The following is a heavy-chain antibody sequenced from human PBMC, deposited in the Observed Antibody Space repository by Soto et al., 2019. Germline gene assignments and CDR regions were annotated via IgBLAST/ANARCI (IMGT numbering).Heavy chain of an antibody. CDR2: ISHDGTAK. D-gene: IGHD2-15*01. CDR1: GFTVNNFG. CDR3: AKDVCSGGWYNCFDP. J-gene: IGHJ5*02. V-gene: IGHV3-30*18. Sequence: QVHLVESGGGVVQPGRSLRLSCAASGFTVNNFGMHWVRQAPGKGPEWVAMISHDGTAKYYADSVKGRFTISRDNSKNTLYLQMNNLRTEDTAVYYCAKDVCSGGWYNCFDPWGQGTMVTVSS.